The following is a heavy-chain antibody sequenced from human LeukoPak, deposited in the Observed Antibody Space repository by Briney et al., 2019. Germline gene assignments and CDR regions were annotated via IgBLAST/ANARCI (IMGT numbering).Heavy chain of an antibody. V-gene: IGHV3-30-3*01. CDR2: ISYDGSNK. CDR3: ARDESRWGHPYYFDY. Sequence: GGSLRLSCAASGFTFSSYAIHWVRQAPGKGLEWVAVISYDGSNKYYADSVKGRFTISRDNSKNTLYLQMNSLRAEDTAVYYCARDESRWGHPYYFDYWGQGTLVTVSS. CDR1: GFTFSSYA. J-gene: IGHJ4*02. D-gene: IGHD7-27*01.